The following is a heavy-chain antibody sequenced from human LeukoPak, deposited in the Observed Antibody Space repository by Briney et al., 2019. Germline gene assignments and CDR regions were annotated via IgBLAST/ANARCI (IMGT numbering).Heavy chain of an antibody. CDR3: ARVGGYYDSSGYYYSAFDI. CDR2: ISAYNGNT. J-gene: IGHJ3*02. CDR1: GYTFTSYG. V-gene: IGHV1-18*01. D-gene: IGHD3-22*01. Sequence: GASVKVSCKASGYTFTSYGISWVRQASGQGLEWMGWISAYNGNTNYAQKLQGRVTMTTDTSTSTAYMELRSLRSDDTAVYYCARVGGYYDSSGYYYSAFDIWGQGTMATVSS.